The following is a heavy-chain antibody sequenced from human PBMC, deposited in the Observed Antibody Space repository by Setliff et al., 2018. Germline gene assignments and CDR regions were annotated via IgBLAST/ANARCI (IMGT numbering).Heavy chain of an antibody. Sequence: ASVKVSCKTSGFVFITYAITWVRQAPGQGLEWMGWISGYYNKTNYAQKLQGRLTMTTDTSTSTAYMELRSLRSDDTAVYYCARSPPTVVVTAIQAIFDYWGQGTLVTVSS. V-gene: IGHV1-18*01. CDR2: ISGYYNKT. D-gene: IGHD2-21*02. CDR3: ARSPPTVVVTAIQAIFDY. J-gene: IGHJ4*02. CDR1: GFVFITYA.